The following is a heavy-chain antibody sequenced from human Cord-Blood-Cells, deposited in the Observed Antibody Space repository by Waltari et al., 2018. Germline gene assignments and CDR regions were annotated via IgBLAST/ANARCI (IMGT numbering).Heavy chain of an antibody. CDR2: ISYDGSNK. V-gene: IGHV3-30*03. J-gene: IGHJ2*01. Sequence: GGVVQPGRSLRLSCAASGFTFSSYGMHWVRQAPGKGLEWVAVISYDGSNKYYADSVKGRFTISRDNSKNTLYLQMNSLRAEDTAVYYCAGAENYWYFDLWGRGTLVTVSS. CDR1: GFTFSSYG. CDR3: AGAENYWYFDL.